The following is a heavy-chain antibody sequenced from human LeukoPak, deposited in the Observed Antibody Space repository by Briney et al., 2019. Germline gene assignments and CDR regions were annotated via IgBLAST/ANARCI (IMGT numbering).Heavy chain of an antibody. CDR1: GFTFSSYA. V-gene: IGHV3-30*04. J-gene: IGHJ4*02. D-gene: IGHD3-9*01. Sequence: GGSLRLSCAASGFTFSSYAMHWVRQAPGKGLEWVAVISYDGSNKCYADSVKGRFTISRDNSKNTLYLQMNSLRAEDTAVYYCARTYYDILTGYNPYFDYWGQGILVTVSS. CDR2: ISYDGSNK. CDR3: ARTYYDILTGYNPYFDY.